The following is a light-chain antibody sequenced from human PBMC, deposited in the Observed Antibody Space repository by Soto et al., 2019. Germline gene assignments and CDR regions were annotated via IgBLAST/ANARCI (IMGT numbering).Light chain of an antibody. V-gene: IGLV1-44*01. CDR1: SSNIGSNA. CDR3: AAWDDSLNAPV. CDR2: SNN. Sequence: QSVLTQPPSASGTPGQRVTISCSGGSSNIGSNAVNWYQQLPGTAPKLLIYSNNQRPSVVPDRFSGSKSGTSASLAISGLQSEDDADYYCAAWDDSLNAPVFGGGTKLTVL. J-gene: IGLJ2*01.